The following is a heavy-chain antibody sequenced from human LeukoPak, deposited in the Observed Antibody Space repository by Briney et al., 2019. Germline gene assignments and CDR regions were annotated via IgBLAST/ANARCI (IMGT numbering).Heavy chain of an antibody. CDR1: GYTFTSYG. V-gene: IGHV1-18*01. Sequence: ASVKVSCKASGYTFTSYGISWVRQAPGQGLEWMGWISAYNGNTNYARKLQGRVTMTTDTSTSTAYMELRSLRSDDTAVYCCAREEWEGSSVDYWGQGTLVTVSS. D-gene: IGHD1-26*01. J-gene: IGHJ4*02. CDR3: AREEWEGSSVDY. CDR2: ISAYNGNT.